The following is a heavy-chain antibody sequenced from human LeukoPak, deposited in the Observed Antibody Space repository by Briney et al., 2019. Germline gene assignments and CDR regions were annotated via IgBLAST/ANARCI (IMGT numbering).Heavy chain of an antibody. Sequence: PGGSRRLSCAVSGFTFSSYAMSWVRQAPGKGLEWVSAISGSGGSTYYADSVKGRFTISRDNSKNTLYLQMNSLRAEDTAVYYCVIVPTLPDRGLNDYWGQGTLVTVSS. D-gene: IGHD2-2*01. V-gene: IGHV3-23*01. CDR1: GFTFSSYA. CDR3: VIVPTLPDRGLNDY. J-gene: IGHJ4*02. CDR2: ISGSGGST.